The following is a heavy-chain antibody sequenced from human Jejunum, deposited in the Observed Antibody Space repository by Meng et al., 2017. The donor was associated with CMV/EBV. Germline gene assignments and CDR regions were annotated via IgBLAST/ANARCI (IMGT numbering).Heavy chain of an antibody. CDR3: ARDGGLTQYYYYGMDV. CDR1: GGSISSYY. Sequence: GGSISSYYWSWNRQPPGKGLEWIGYVYYSGSTNYNPSLKSRVTISVDTSKNQFSLKLSSVTAADTAVYYCARDGGLTQYYYYGMDVWGQGTTVTVSS. J-gene: IGHJ6*02. V-gene: IGHV4-59*01. D-gene: IGHD2-15*01. CDR2: VYYSGST.